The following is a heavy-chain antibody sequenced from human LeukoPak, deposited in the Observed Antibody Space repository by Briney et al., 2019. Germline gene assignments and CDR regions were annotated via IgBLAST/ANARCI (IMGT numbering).Heavy chain of an antibody. Sequence: ASVKVSCKASGYSFTSYGLSWVRQAPGQGLEWMGWISAYNGNTNYAQKLQGRVTMTTDTSTSTAYMELRSLRSDDTAVYYCARVSGQLWLRGLDYWGQGTLATVSS. J-gene: IGHJ4*02. D-gene: IGHD5-18*01. CDR3: ARVSGQLWLRGLDY. CDR1: GYSFTSYG. V-gene: IGHV1-18*01. CDR2: ISAYNGNT.